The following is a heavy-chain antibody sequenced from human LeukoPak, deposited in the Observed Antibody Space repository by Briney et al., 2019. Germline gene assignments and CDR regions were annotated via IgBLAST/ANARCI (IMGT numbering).Heavy chain of an antibody. Sequence: SVKVSRKASGGTFSSYAISWVRQAPGQGLEWMGGIIPIFGTANYAQKFQGRVTITTDESTSTAYMELSSLRSEDTAVYYCARALRFLEWLGEGYYYMDVWGQGTTVTVSS. CDR1: GGTFSSYA. V-gene: IGHV1-69*05. CDR2: IIPIFGTA. CDR3: ARALRFLEWLGEGYYYMDV. D-gene: IGHD3-3*01. J-gene: IGHJ6*03.